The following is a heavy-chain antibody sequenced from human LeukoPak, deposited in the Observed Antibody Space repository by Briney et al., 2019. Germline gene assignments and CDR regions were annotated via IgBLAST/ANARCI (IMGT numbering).Heavy chain of an antibody. CDR2: IYTSGST. CDR1: GGSISSGSYY. J-gene: IGHJ3*02. CDR3: VRDMDYYGSGSYEIGAFDI. Sequence: PSQTLSLTCTVSGGSISSGSYYWSWIRQPAGKGLEWIGRIYTSGSTNYNPSLKSRVTISVDTSKNQFSLKLSSVTAADTAVYYCVRDMDYYGSGSYEIGAFDIWGQGTMVTVSS. V-gene: IGHV4-61*02. D-gene: IGHD3-10*01.